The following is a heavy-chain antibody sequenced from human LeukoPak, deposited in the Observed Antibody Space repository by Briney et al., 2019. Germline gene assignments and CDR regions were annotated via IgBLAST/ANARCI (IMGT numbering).Heavy chain of an antibody. J-gene: IGHJ4*02. CDR3: ASGGIVVVTAIRDY. CDR1: GFTFRSYA. CDR2: VTDSGGTT. Sequence: PGGSLRLSCEASGFTFRSYAMSWVRQAPGKGLEWVSVVTDSGGTTFYADSVKGRFTISRDNSKNTLYLQMNSLRAEDTAVYYCASGGIVVVTAIRDYWGQGTLVTVSS. D-gene: IGHD2-21*02. V-gene: IGHV3-23*01.